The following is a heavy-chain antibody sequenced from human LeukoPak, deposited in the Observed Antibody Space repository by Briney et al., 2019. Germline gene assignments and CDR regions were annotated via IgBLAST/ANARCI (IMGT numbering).Heavy chain of an antibody. V-gene: IGHV1-2*02. J-gene: IGHJ3*02. CDR1: GYTFTGYY. CDR3: ARDENYYDSSGYYSGDAFDI. Sequence: GASVKVSCKASGYTFTGYYMHWVRQAPGQGLEWMGWINPNSGGTNYAQKFQGRVTMTRDTSISTAYMELSRLRSDDTAVYYCARDENYYDSSGYYSGDAFDIWGQGAMVTVSS. D-gene: IGHD3-22*01. CDR2: INPNSGGT.